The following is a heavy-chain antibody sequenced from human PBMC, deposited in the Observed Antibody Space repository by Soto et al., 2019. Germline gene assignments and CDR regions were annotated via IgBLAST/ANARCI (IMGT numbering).Heavy chain of an antibody. D-gene: IGHD4-17*01. V-gene: IGHV4-34*01. CDR3: ARAAQTTDFDY. CDR1: GGSFSGYY. Sequence: QVQLQQWGAGLLKPSETLSLTCAVYGGSFSGYYWSWIRQPPGKGLEWIGEINHSGSTNYNLSLKSRVTISVDTSKNQFSLKLSSVTAADTAVYYCARAAQTTDFDYWGQGTLVTVSS. J-gene: IGHJ4*02. CDR2: INHSGST.